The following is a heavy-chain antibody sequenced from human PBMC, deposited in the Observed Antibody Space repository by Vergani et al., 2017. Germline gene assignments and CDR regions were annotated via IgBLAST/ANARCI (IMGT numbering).Heavy chain of an antibody. Sequence: EVQLVESGGGLVKPGGSLRLSCAASGFTFINAWMTWVRQAPGKGLEWVSAISARYPSTYYADSVKGRFTISRDNSKNMLYLQMNSLRAEDTAVYYCARLSYATSPYLRGGYDCWGQGTLVSVSS. CDR1: GFTFINAW. CDR3: ARLSYATSPYLRGGYDC. J-gene: IGHJ4*02. D-gene: IGHD2-15*01. V-gene: IGHV3-23*04. CDR2: ISARYPST.